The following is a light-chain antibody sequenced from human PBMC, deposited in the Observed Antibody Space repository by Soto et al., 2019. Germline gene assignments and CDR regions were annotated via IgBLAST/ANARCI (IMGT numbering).Light chain of an antibody. J-gene: IGKJ1*01. V-gene: IGKV1-9*01. Sequence: DIPLTQSPSFLSASVGDRVTITCRASQGISSYVAWYQQAPGKPPKLLIYAASTLQSGVPSRFSGSGSGTEFTLTISSLQPEDFATYYCQQLNSYPRTFGQGTKVEIK. CDR1: QGISSY. CDR2: AAS. CDR3: QQLNSYPRT.